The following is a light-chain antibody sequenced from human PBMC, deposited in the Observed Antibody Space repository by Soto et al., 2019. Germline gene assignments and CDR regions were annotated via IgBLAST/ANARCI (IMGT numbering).Light chain of an antibody. J-gene: IGKJ1*01. CDR3: QQYGSSPRT. CDR1: QSVGSSS. V-gene: IGKV3-20*01. CDR2: GAS. Sequence: EIVLTQSPGSLSLSPGERATLSCRARQSVGSSSFAGNQQTPGQAPRLLSCGASSRATGTPDRFMGSGWGTYFTPTISRLEPEDFAVYYCQQYGSSPRTFGQATKV.